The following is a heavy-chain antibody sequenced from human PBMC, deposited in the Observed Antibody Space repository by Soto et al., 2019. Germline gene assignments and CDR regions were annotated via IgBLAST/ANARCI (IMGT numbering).Heavy chain of an antibody. V-gene: IGHV4-61*01. D-gene: IGHD3-10*02. Sequence: SETLSLTCTVSGGSVSSGSYYWSWIRQPPGKGLEWIGYIYYSGSTNYNPSLKSRVTISVDTSKNQFSLKLSSVTAADTAVYYCARHLFGSGNWFDPWAREPWSPSPQ. CDR2: IYYSGST. CDR1: GGSVSSGSYY. J-gene: IGHJ5*02. CDR3: ARHLFGSGNWFDP.